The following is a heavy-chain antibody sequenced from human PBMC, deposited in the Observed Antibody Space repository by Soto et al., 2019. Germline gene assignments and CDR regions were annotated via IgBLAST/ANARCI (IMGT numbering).Heavy chain of an antibody. V-gene: IGHV4-59*01. CDR2: IYYTGRT. CDR1: GGSMRGYL. J-gene: IGHJ5*02. CDR3: ARDHGYTSSPANWFDP. D-gene: IGHD5-18*01. Sequence: XASLSLTCTVCGGSMRGYLWTWIRQPPGKGLEWIGYIYYTGRTNYNPSLKSRLTISVDTSNNQFSLRLDSVTAADTAVYYCARDHGYTSSPANWFDPWGQRTLVTVSS.